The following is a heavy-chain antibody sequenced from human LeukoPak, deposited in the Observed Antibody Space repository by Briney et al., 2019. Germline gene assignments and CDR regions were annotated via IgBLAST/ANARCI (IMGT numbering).Heavy chain of an antibody. Sequence: ASVKVSCKASGGTFSSYAISWVRQAPGQGLEWMGGIIPIFGTANYAQEFQGRVTITADESTSTAYMELSSLRSEDTAVYYCAREGPGYGDYPILWGQGTLVTVSS. CDR1: GGTFSSYA. V-gene: IGHV1-69*13. J-gene: IGHJ4*02. CDR2: IIPIFGTA. CDR3: AREGPGYGDYPIL. D-gene: IGHD4-17*01.